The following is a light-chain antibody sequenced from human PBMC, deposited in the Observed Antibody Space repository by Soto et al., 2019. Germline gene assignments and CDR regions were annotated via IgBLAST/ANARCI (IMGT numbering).Light chain of an antibody. CDR3: SSYTTKSTVV. CDR2: EVN. Sequence: QSALTQPASVSGSPGQSITISCTGTSRDIGNYNFVSWYLQHPGKAPRLMIYEVNNRPSGVPNRFSGSKSGNTASLTISGLQAEDEADYYCSSYTTKSTVVFGGGTKVTVL. CDR1: SRDIGNYNF. V-gene: IGLV2-14*01. J-gene: IGLJ2*01.